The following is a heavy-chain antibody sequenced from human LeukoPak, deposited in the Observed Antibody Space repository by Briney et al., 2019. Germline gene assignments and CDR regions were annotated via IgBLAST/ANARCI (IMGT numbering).Heavy chain of an antibody. Sequence: GGSLRLSCAASGFTFSTYGMHWVRQAPGKGLEWVAVISYDGGNKYYSDSVKGRFTISRDNSKNTLYLQMNSLRAEDTAVYYCARDHSVDFWSGYYPGGWFDPWGQGTLVTVSS. D-gene: IGHD3-3*01. V-gene: IGHV3-30*03. CDR1: GFTFSTYG. CDR3: ARDHSVDFWSGYYPGGWFDP. CDR2: ISYDGGNK. J-gene: IGHJ5*02.